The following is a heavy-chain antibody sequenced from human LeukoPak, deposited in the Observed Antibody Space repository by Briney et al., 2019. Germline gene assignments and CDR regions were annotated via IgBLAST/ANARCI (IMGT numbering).Heavy chain of an antibody. CDR3: ARDPQPYYYDSSGYLYYMDV. J-gene: IGHJ6*03. V-gene: IGHV1-69*13. D-gene: IGHD3-22*01. CDR1: GCTFSSYA. CDR2: IIPIFGTA. Sequence: SVKVSCKASGCTFSSYAISWVRQAPGQGLEWMGGIIPIFGTANYAQKFQGRVTITADESTSTAYMELSSLRSEDTAVYYCARDPQPYYYDSSGYLYYMDVWGKGTTVTISS.